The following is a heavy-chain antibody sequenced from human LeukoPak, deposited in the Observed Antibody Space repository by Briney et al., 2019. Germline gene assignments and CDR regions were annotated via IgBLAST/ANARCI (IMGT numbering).Heavy chain of an antibody. CDR2: ITDDGGDT. V-gene: IGHV3-23*01. CDR3: AREASGSYFHH. Sequence: GGSLRLSCAASGFTFSSYAMSWVRQAPGEGLEWVSAITDDGGDTFHADSVKGRFTISRDNSKNTVYLQMNRLRAEDTAVYYCAREASGSYFHHWGQGTLVTVSS. D-gene: IGHD1-26*01. CDR1: GFTFSSYA. J-gene: IGHJ1*01.